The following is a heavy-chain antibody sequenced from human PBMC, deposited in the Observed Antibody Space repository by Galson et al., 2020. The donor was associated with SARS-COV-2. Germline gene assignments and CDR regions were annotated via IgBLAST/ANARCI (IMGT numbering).Heavy chain of an antibody. CDR1: GNSVPSNKIA. CDR3: ARDYYYYFLDV. J-gene: IGHJ6*03. Sequence: SQTLSLTCVISGNSVPSNKIAWNWIRQSPSRGLEWLGRTYYRSKWYTDYAVSVKSRITINPDTSKNQFSLQLNSVTPEDTAVYYCARDYYYYFLDVWGNGPPVTVSS. CDR2: TYYRSKWYT. V-gene: IGHV6-1*01.